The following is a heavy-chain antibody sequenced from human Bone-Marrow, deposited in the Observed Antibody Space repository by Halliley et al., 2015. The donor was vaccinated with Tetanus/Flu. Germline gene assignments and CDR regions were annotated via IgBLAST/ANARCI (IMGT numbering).Heavy chain of an antibody. J-gene: IGHJ4*01. D-gene: IGHD2-8*01. CDR1: GFIFNNYG. CDR2: ISYDGRKK. V-gene: IGHV3-30*18. CDR3: AKDRDAITTAAVGGYFDY. Sequence: SLRLSCAASGFIFNNYGMHWVRQAPGKGLEWVAVISYDGRKKYYADSVKGRFTISRDDAGNTLYLQMDSLRDEDTAFYYCAKDRDAITTAAVGGYFDYWGHGVLVTVSS.